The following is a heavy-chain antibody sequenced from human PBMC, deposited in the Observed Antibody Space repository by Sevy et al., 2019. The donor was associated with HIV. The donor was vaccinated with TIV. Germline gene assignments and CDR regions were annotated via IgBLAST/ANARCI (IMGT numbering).Heavy chain of an antibody. CDR3: ARVQYSSSWARYYYYMDV. Sequence: SDTLSLTCAVYGGSFSGYYWSWIRQPPGKGLEWIGEINHSGSTNYNPSLKSRVTISVDTSKNQFSLKLSSVTAADTAVYYCARVQYSSSWARYYYYMDVWGKGTTVTVSS. CDR1: GGSFSGYY. V-gene: IGHV4-34*01. CDR2: INHSGST. D-gene: IGHD6-13*01. J-gene: IGHJ6*03.